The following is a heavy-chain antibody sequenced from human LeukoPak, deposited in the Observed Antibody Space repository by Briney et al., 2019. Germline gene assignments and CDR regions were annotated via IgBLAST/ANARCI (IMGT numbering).Heavy chain of an antibody. J-gene: IGHJ4*02. Sequence: SVKVSRKASGGTFSSYAISWVRQAPGQGLEWMGRIIPILGIANYAQKFQGRVTITADKSTSTAYMELSSLRSEDTAVYYCARWGYCSSTSCYEADYWGQGTLVTVSS. D-gene: IGHD2-2*01. V-gene: IGHV1-69*04. CDR3: ARWGYCSSTSCYEADY. CDR1: GGTFSSYA. CDR2: IIPILGIA.